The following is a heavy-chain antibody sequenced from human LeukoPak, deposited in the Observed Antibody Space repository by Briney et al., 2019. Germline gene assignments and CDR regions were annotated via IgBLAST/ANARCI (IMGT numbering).Heavy chain of an antibody. Sequence: GSVRLSCKASGYTFTSYDINWVRQATGQGLEWMGWMNPNSGNTGYAQQFQGRVTMTRNTSISTAYMELSSLRSEDTAVYYCATSAGYSSGWYQYSWFDLGRQGTRVSVSS. CDR1: GYTFTSYD. V-gene: IGHV1-8*01. D-gene: IGHD6-13*01. CDR2: MNPNSGNT. CDR3: ATSAGYSSGWYQYSWFDL. J-gene: IGHJ5*02.